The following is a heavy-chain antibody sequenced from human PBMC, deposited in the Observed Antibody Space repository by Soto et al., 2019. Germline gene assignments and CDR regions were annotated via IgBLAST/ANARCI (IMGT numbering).Heavy chain of an antibody. CDR3: TSPMGYDILTGYTQDGAFDI. D-gene: IGHD3-9*01. CDR2: INPSGGST. V-gene: IGHV1-46*01. J-gene: IGHJ3*02. CDR1: GYTFTSYY. Sequence: ASVKVSCKASGYTFTSYYMHWVRQAPGQGLEWMGIINPSGGSTSYAQKFQGRVTMTRDTSTSTVYMELSSLRSEDTAVYYCTSPMGYDILTGYTQDGAFDIWGQGTMVTVSS.